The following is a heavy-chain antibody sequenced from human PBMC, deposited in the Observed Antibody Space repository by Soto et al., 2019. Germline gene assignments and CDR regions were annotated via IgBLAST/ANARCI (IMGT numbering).Heavy chain of an antibody. J-gene: IGHJ4*02. CDR3: ARWGGAIDY. CDR1: RGSFTGYY. Sequence: XXTLSLTCAVYRGSFTGYYWYWIRQPPGKGLEGXREMLXSESNDSNPSLXGRVTISVXTSKNHFSPKLRYVTAEDTAVYYCARWGGAIDYWRKGTLVTVYS. V-gene: IGHV4-34*12. D-gene: IGHD3-16*01. CDR2: MLXSESN.